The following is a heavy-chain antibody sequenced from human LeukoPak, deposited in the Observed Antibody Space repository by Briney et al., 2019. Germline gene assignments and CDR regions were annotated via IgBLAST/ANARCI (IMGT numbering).Heavy chain of an antibody. CDR3: ARAGVWGSYRYSRYYYYMDV. CDR2: INDSGST. D-gene: IGHD3-16*02. CDR1: GGSFSGYY. J-gene: IGHJ6*03. Sequence: PSETLSLTCAVYGGSFSGYYWSWVRQPPGKGLEWIGEINDSGSTNYNPSLKSRVTISVDTSKNQFSLKLSSVTAADTAVYYCARAGVWGSYRYSRYYYYMDVWGKGTTVTVSS. V-gene: IGHV4-34*01.